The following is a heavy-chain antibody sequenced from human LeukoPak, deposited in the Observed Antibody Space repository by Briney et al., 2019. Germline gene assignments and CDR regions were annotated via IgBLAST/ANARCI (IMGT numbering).Heavy chain of an antibody. CDR2: IWYDGNNK. CDR3: AGVPLGAANFDY. D-gene: IGHD1-26*01. Sequence: GGSLRLSCAASGFTFSSYGMHWVRQAPGKGLEWVAVIWYDGNNKYYADSVKGRFTISRDNAKNSLYLQLNSLRAEDTAVYYCAGVPLGAANFDYWGQGTLVTVSS. CDR1: GFTFSSYG. V-gene: IGHV3-33*01. J-gene: IGHJ4*02.